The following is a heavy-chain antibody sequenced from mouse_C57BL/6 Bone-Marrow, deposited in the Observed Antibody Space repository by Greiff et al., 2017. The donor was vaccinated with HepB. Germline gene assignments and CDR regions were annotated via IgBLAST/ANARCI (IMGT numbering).Heavy chain of an antibody. V-gene: IGHV5-2*01. Sequence: EVKLMESGGGLVQPGESLKLSCESNEYEFPSHDMSWVRKTPEKRLELVAAINSDGGSTYYPDTMERRFIISRDNTKKTLYLQMSSLRSEDTALYYCARHDYDGRGYYYAMDYWGQGTSVTVSS. CDR3: ARHDYDGRGYYYAMDY. CDR2: INSDGGST. D-gene: IGHD2-4*01. CDR1: EYEFPSHD. J-gene: IGHJ4*01.